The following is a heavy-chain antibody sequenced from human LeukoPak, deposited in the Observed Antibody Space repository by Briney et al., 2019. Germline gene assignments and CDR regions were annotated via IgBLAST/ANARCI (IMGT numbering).Heavy chain of an antibody. J-gene: IGHJ3*02. CDR2: LYNSGST. Sequence: PSQTLSLTCTVSGGSISDYYWNWIRQPPGKGLEWVRFLYNSGSTKYNSSLTSRVTISLDMSKRQFSLKLTSVTAADTAVYYCARGVTSPLDAFDIWGQGTTVTVSS. D-gene: IGHD1-26*01. CDR1: GGSISDYY. CDR3: ARGVTSPLDAFDI. V-gene: IGHV4-59*01.